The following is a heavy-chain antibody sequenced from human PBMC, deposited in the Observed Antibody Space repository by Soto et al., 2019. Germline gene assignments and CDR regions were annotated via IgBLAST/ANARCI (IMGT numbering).Heavy chain of an antibody. CDR3: ARLYTGYESFDY. D-gene: IGHD5-12*01. V-gene: IGHV4-30-4*01. CDR2: IYYSGST. Sequence: SETLSLTCTVSGGSISSGDYYWSWIRQPPGKGLEWIGYIYYSGSTYYNPSLKSRSTISIDTSKNQFFLKLDSVTAADTAVYYCARLYTGYESFDYWGQGXLVTVYS. J-gene: IGHJ4*02. CDR1: GGSISSGDYY.